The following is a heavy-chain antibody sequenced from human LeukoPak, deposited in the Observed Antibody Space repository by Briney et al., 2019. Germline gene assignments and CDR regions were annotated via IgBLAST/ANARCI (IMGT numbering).Heavy chain of an antibody. J-gene: IGHJ4*02. D-gene: IGHD2-21*02. Sequence: SETLSLTCAVYGGSFSGYYWSWICQPPGKGLEWIGEINHSGSTNYNPSLKSRVTISVDTSKNQFSLKLSSVTAADTAVYYCARSIPVVTAPPCDWGQGTLVTVSS. CDR2: INHSGST. CDR3: ARSIPVVTAPPCD. V-gene: IGHV4-34*01. CDR1: GGSFSGYY.